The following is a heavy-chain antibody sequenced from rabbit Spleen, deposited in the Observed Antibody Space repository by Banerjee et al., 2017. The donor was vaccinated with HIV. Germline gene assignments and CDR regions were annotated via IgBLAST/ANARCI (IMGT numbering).Heavy chain of an antibody. CDR2: IDPIFGST. V-gene: IGHV1S47*01. J-gene: IGHJ4*01. CDR1: GFDFSSYG. Sequence: QEQLVESGGGLVQPGGSLKLSCKASGFDFSSYGVSWVRQAPGKGLEWIGYIDPIFGSTYYASWVNGRFTISRHNAQNTLYLQLNSLTAADTATYFCARGSATMTMVITGFYLSLWGQGTLVTVS. D-gene: IGHD2-1*01. CDR3: ARGSATMTMVITGFYLSL.